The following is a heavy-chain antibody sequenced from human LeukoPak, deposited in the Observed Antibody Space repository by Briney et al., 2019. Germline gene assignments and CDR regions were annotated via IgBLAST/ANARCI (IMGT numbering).Heavy chain of an antibody. CDR3: ARGHLGDIVVVPASHYYYYYMDV. D-gene: IGHD2-2*01. V-gene: IGHV1-18*01. CDR1: GYTFTSYG. J-gene: IGHJ6*03. CDR2: ISAYNGNT. Sequence: ASVKVSCKASGYTFTSYGISWVRQAPGQGLEWMGWISAYNGNTNYAQKLQGRVTMTTDTSTSTAYMELSSLRSEDTAVYYCARGHLGDIVVVPASHYYYYYMDVWGKGTTVTVSS.